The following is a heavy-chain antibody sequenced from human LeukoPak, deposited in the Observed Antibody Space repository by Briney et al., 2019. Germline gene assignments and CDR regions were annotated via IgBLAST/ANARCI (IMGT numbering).Heavy chain of an antibody. D-gene: IGHD2-2*01. CDR1: GFTFSSYW. CDR2: IKQDGSEK. J-gene: IGHJ4*02. CDR3: ARLKLLWSNYFDY. V-gene: IGHV3-7*01. Sequence: PGGSLRLSCAASGFTFSSYWMSWVRQAPGKGLEWVANIKQDGSEKYYVDSVKGRFTISRDNAKNSLYLQMNSLRAEDTAGYYCARLKLLWSNYFDYWGQGTLVTVSS.